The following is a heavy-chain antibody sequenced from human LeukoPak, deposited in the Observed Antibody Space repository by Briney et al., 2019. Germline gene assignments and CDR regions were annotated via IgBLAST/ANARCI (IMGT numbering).Heavy chain of an antibody. D-gene: IGHD3-9*01. J-gene: IGHJ6*02. CDR3: ARHEDFDWLYYYYGMDV. CDR2: IHSEGT. V-gene: IGHV3-66*04. CDR1: GFTVSSNY. Sequence: GGSLRLSCAASGFTVSSNYMSWVRQAPGKGLEWVSLIHSEGTYYADSVKGRFTISRDNSRNTLYLQMNSLRAEDTAVYYCARHEDFDWLYYYYGMDVWGQGTTVTVSS.